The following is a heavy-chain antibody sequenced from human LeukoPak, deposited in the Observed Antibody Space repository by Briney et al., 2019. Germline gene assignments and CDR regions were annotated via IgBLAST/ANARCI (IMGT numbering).Heavy chain of an antibody. D-gene: IGHD1-26*01. Sequence: SETLSLTCTVSGGSISTYYWSWIRQPPGKGLEWIGYIYYSGSTNYNPSLKSRVTISVDTSKNQFSLKLGSVTAADTAVYYYAREEALGSGSFDYWGQGTLVTVSS. CDR1: GGSISTYY. V-gene: IGHV4-59*01. CDR2: IYYSGST. CDR3: AREEALGSGSFDY. J-gene: IGHJ4*02.